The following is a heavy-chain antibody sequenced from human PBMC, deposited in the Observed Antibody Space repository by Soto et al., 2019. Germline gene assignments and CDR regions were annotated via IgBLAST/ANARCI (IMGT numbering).Heavy chain of an antibody. Sequence: QVQLVQSGAEMKKPGASVKVSCRASGYTFTTYTLNWVRQAPGQRLEWMGWINTANGGTKYSQNFQSRVTLTRDTSESTAYLELGSLISEDTALYYCARDGHPGEGIALDYWGQGTLVTVSS. D-gene: IGHD2-21*01. V-gene: IGHV1-3*04. CDR1: GYTFTTYT. CDR2: INTANGGT. CDR3: ARDGHPGEGIALDY. J-gene: IGHJ4*02.